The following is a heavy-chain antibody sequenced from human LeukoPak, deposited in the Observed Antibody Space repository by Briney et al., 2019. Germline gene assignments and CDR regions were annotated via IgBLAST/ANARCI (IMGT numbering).Heavy chain of an antibody. CDR1: GFTFNNFA. V-gene: IGHV3-23*01. J-gene: IGHJ4*02. CDR2: ISPGGSTI. Sequence: LTGGSLRLSCAASGFTFNNFAMSWVRQAPGKGLEWVSAISPGGSTIYYADSVKGRFTVSRDNSRDTLYVQLNSLSAEDTAVYYCAKADMSTTFFDYWGQGTLVTVSS. CDR3: AKADMSTTFFDY. D-gene: IGHD5-24*01.